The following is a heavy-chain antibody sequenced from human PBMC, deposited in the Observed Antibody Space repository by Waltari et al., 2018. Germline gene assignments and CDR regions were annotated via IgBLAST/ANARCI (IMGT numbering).Heavy chain of an antibody. J-gene: IGHJ6*02. CDR1: GFSFSSFA. CDR3: AKPMGTPYYYGMDV. Sequence: QVQLVESGGGVVRPGGSLRISCAASGFSFSSFAMNWVRQALGKGLEGVATTLYDGSHKFDADSGKGRFTISRDNSNNTLFLQMDSLRREDTAVYYCAKPMGTPYYYGMDVWGQGTAVTVSS. V-gene: IGHV3-30*01. CDR2: TLYDGSHK.